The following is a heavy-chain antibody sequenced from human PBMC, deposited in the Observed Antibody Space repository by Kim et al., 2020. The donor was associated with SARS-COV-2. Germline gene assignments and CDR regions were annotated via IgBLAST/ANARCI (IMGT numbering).Heavy chain of an antibody. Sequence: GGSLRLSCAASGFTFSSYSMNWVRQAPGKGLEWVSYISSSSSTIYYADSVKGRFTISRDNAKNSLYLQMNSLRDEDTAVYYCARDVIRLEIIHYYYGMDVWGQGTTVTVSS. V-gene: IGHV3-48*02. CDR3: ARDVIRLEIIHYYYGMDV. J-gene: IGHJ6*02. D-gene: IGHD1-1*01. CDR2: ISSSSSTI. CDR1: GFTFSSYS.